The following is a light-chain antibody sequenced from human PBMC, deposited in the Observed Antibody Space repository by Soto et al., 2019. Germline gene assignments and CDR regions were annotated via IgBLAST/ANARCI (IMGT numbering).Light chain of an antibody. CDR1: SSDVGGYNY. V-gene: IGLV2-11*01. CDR3: CSVANSYSSWV. Sequence: QSALTQPRSVSGSPGQSVTISCTGTSSDVGGYNYVSWYQQHPGKAPKVMIYDVTRRPSGVPDRFSGSKSGNTASLTISGLQAEDEADYYCCSVANSYSSWVFGGGTEVTVL. CDR2: DVT. J-gene: IGLJ3*02.